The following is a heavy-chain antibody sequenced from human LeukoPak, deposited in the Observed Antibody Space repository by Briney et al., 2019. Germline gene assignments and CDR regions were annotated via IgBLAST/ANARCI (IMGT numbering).Heavy chain of an antibody. Sequence: PSETLSLTCTVSGVSISGRYWSWIRQPPGEGKGLEWIGYVYYDGTTHYNPSLESRVTISLDTSNNQFSLNVRSVTAADTAVYYGANQREAYFDLWGRGTLVTVSS. CDR3: ANQREAYFDL. J-gene: IGHJ2*01. V-gene: IGHV4-59*11. CDR1: GVSISGRY. D-gene: IGHD6-25*01. CDR2: VYYDGTT.